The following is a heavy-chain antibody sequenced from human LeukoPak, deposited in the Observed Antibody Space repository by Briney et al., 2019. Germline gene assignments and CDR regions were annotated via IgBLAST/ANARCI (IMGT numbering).Heavy chain of an antibody. D-gene: IGHD4-17*01. Sequence: SETLSLTCAVYGGSFSGYYWSWIRQPPGKGLEWIGEINHSGSTNYNPSLKSRVTISVDKSKNQFSLKLTSVTAADTAVYYCARSRSYGVNYFDNWGQGTLVTVSS. V-gene: IGHV4-34*01. J-gene: IGHJ4*02. CDR1: GGSFSGYY. CDR2: INHSGST. CDR3: ARSRSYGVNYFDN.